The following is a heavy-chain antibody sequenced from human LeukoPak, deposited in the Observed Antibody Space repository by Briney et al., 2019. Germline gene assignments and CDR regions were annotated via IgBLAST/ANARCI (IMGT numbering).Heavy chain of an antibody. Sequence: GASVKVSCKASGYTFTNFGITWVRQAPGQGLEWMGWISVYNGNTKYAQKFQGRVTMTTDTSTNTAYMELRSLRSDDTAVYHCARTICGGGGCTTPQYYFYGLDVWGQGTTVTVSS. D-gene: IGHD2-15*01. CDR3: ARTICGGGGCTTPQYYFYGLDV. V-gene: IGHV1-18*01. CDR2: ISVYNGNT. J-gene: IGHJ6*02. CDR1: GYTFTNFG.